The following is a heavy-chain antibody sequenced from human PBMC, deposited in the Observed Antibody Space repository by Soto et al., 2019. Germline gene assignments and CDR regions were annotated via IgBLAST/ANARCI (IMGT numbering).Heavy chain of an antibody. Sequence: ASVKVSCKASGYSFSSYAMHWVRQAPGQRLEWMGWINAGNDNTKYSQNFQGRVTITRDTSVSTAYMELSSLTSEDTAVYYCARSGVARQFDYWGQGTLVTVSS. D-gene: IGHD3-3*01. CDR3: ARSGVARQFDY. J-gene: IGHJ4*02. CDR2: INAGNDNT. V-gene: IGHV1-3*01. CDR1: GYSFSSYA.